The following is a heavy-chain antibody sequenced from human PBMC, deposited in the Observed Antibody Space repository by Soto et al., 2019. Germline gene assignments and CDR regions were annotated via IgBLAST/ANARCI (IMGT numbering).Heavy chain of an antibody. V-gene: IGHV1-24*01. D-gene: IGHD3-10*01. J-gene: IGHJ6*02. CDR1: GYTLTELS. Sequence: ASVKVSCKVSGYTLTELSMHWVLQAPGKGLEWMGGFDPEDGETIYAQKFQGRVTMTEDTSTDTAYMELSSLRSEDTAVYYCATDTMVRVRDYYYGMDVWGQGTTVTVS. CDR3: ATDTMVRVRDYYYGMDV. CDR2: FDPEDGET.